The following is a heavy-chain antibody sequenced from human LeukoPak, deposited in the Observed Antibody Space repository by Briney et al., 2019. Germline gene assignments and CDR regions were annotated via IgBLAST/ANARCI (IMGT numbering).Heavy chain of an antibody. Sequence: GGSLRLSCAASGFTFSSYAMSWVRQAPGKGLEWVSAISGRGGSTYYADSVKGRFTISRDNSKNTLFLQMNSLSPEDTAVYYCAKARGYSLIGYYFDYWGQGTLVTVSS. D-gene: IGHD5-18*01. CDR3: AKARGYSLIGYYFDY. V-gene: IGHV3-23*01. CDR2: ISGRGGST. CDR1: GFTFSSYA. J-gene: IGHJ4*02.